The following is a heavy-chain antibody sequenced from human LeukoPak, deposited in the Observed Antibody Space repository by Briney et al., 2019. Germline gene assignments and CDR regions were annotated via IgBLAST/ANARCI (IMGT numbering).Heavy chain of an antibody. J-gene: IGHJ4*02. CDR2: LKQDGSEK. CDR1: GFTFSVYL. V-gene: IGHV3-7*01. Sequence: PGGSLRLSCAASGFTFSVYLMHWVRQAPGKGLEWVANLKQDGSEKHFADSVKGRFTISRDNAENSLYLQMNSLRAEDTAMYYCARGTIAAPGTDYWGQGTLVTVSS. CDR3: ARGTIAAPGTDY. D-gene: IGHD6-13*01.